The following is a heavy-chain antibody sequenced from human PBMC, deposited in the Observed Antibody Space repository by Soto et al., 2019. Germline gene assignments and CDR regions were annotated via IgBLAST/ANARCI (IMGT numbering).Heavy chain of an antibody. CDR2: IYYSGST. D-gene: IGHD3-10*01. J-gene: IGHJ6*02. V-gene: IGHV4-39*07. CDR1: GGSISSSSYY. Sequence: PSETLSLTCTVSGGSISSSSYYWGWIRQPPGKGLEWIGSIYYSGSTYYNPSLKSRVTISVDTSKNQFSLKLSSVTAADTAVYYCARGRDYYGSGSYYVRYYYGMDVWGQGTRSPSP. CDR3: ARGRDYYGSGSYYVRYYYGMDV.